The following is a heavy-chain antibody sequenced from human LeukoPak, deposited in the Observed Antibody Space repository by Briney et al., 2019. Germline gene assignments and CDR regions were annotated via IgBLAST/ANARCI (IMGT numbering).Heavy chain of an antibody. CDR2: ISSSSSTI. Sequence: PGGSLRLSCAASGFTFSSYSMNWVRQAPGKGLEWVSYISSSSSTIYYADSVKGRFTISRDNAKNSLYLQMNSLRAEDTAVYYCARDSIAAAGADDAFDIWGQGTMVTVSS. CDR1: GFTFSSYS. D-gene: IGHD6-13*01. CDR3: ARDSIAAAGADDAFDI. V-gene: IGHV3-48*01. J-gene: IGHJ3*02.